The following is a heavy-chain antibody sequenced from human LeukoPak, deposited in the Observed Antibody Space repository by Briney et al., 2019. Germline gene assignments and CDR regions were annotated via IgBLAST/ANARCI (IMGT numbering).Heavy chain of an antibody. D-gene: IGHD4-17*01. CDR2: IYYSGST. Sequence: PSETLSLTCTVSGGSISSYYWSWIRQPPGKGLEWIGYIYYSGSTNYNPSLKSRVTISVDTSKNQFSLKLSSVTAADTAVYYCARRDYGDSLDYWGQGTLVTVSS. CDR1: GGSISSYY. V-gene: IGHV4-59*08. J-gene: IGHJ4*02. CDR3: ARRDYGDSLDY.